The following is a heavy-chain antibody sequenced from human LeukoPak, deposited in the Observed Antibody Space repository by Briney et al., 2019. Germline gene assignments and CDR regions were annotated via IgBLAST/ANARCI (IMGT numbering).Heavy chain of an antibody. J-gene: IGHJ4*02. D-gene: IGHD2-21*01. CDR2: IKQDGVEK. CDR3: ARGFPPHY. V-gene: IGHV3-7*01. CDR1: GFSLSSYW. Sequence: PGGSLRLSCAASGFSLSSYWMSWVRQAPGKGLEWVANIKQDGVEKYYVDSVKGRFTISRDNAKNSLYLQMNSLRAEDTAVYYCARGFPPHYWGQGTLVTVSS.